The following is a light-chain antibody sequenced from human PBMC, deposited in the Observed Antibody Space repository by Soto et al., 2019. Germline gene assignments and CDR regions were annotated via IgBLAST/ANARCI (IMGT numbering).Light chain of an antibody. J-gene: IGKJ2*01. CDR2: GAS. Sequence: EIVLTQSPGTLSLSPGERATLSCRASQRVSSSYLAWYQQKPGQAPRLLIYGASSRATGIRDRFSGSGSGTDLTLTISRLEPEDFAVYYCQQYGSSPPYTFGQGTKLEIK. CDR3: QQYGSSPPYT. CDR1: QRVSSSY. V-gene: IGKV3-20*01.